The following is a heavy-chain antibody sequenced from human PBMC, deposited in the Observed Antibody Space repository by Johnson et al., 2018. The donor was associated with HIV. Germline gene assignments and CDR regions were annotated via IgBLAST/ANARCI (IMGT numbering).Heavy chain of an antibody. CDR1: GFTFSSYA. CDR3: ARGDYVYMDYSAFDI. CDR2: TSYDGSNK. Sequence: QVQLVESGGGVVQPGRSLRLSCAASGFTFSSYAIHWVRQAPGKGLEWVALTSYDGSNKYYADSVKGRFTISRDNSKNTLYLQMNSLRAEDTAVYYCARGDYVYMDYSAFDIWGQETMVAVSS. D-gene: IGHD5/OR15-5a*01. V-gene: IGHV3-30-3*01. J-gene: IGHJ3*02.